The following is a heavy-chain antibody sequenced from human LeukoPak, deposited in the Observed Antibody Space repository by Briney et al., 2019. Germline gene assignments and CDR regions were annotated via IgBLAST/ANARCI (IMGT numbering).Heavy chain of an antibody. CDR2: IYSGGST. Sequence: GGSLRLSCAASGFTFSPYWMTWVRQAPGKGLEWVSLIYSGGSTYYADSVKGRFTISRDNSKNTLYLQMNSLRAEDTAVYYCAAYSSCDYWGQGTLVTVSS. CDR3: AAYSSCDY. J-gene: IGHJ4*02. D-gene: IGHD6-6*01. V-gene: IGHV3-53*01. CDR1: GFTFSPYW.